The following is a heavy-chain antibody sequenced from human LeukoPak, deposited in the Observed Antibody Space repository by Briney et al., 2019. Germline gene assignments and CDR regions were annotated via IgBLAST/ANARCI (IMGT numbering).Heavy chain of an antibody. Sequence: GGSLRLSCAASGFTFSDYYMSWIRQAPGKGLEWVANIKQDGSEKYYVDSVKGRFTISRDNAKNSLYLQMNSLRAEDTAVYYCARYPPFDYWGQGTLVTVSS. CDR2: IKQDGSEK. V-gene: IGHV3-7*01. CDR3: ARYPPFDY. J-gene: IGHJ4*02. CDR1: GFTFSDYY.